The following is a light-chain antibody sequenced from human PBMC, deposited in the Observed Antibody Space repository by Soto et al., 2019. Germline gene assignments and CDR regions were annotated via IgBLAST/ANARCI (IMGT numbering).Light chain of an antibody. CDR3: QQYKDWPKT. J-gene: IGKJ1*01. V-gene: IGKV3-15*01. CDR1: QSVSSY. CDR2: GAS. Sequence: ETVMTQSPDTLSVSPGEGAVLSCRASQSVSSYVAWYQMRPGQAPRVLIYGASIRATGIPTRFSGSGSGTEFTLTIDSLQPEDSAVYYCQQYKDWPKTFGQGTRVET.